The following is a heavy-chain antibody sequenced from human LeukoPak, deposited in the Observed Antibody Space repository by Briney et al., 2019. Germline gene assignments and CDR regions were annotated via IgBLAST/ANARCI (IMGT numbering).Heavy chain of an antibody. CDR1: GYTFTSYD. Sequence: ASVKVSCKASGYTFTSYDINWVRQATGQGLEWMGWMNPNSGNTGYAQKFQGRVTITRNTSISTAYMELSSLRSEDTAVYYCARTRPEIYYYGSGSYFDYWGQGTLVTVSS. V-gene: IGHV1-8*03. D-gene: IGHD3-10*01. CDR3: ARTRPEIYYYGSGSYFDY. CDR2: MNPNSGNT. J-gene: IGHJ4*02.